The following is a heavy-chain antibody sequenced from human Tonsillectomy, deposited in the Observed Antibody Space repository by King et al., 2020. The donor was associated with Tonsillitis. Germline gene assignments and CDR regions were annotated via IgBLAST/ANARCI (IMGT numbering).Heavy chain of an antibody. CDR3: ARDYRRRIAGAAATFDG. V-gene: IGHV3-30*01. J-gene: IGHJ4*02. Sequence: VQLVEAGGGVVQPGGSVRLSCAASGFTFWNHAMHWVRQAPGKGLEWVAVISDDGSNDFYAHSVKGRFTISRDNSTMYLQMNSLRPEDTAVYYFARDYRRRIAGAAATFDGWGQGALVIVSS. D-gene: IGHD6-19*01. CDR2: ISDDGSND. CDR1: GFTFWNHA.